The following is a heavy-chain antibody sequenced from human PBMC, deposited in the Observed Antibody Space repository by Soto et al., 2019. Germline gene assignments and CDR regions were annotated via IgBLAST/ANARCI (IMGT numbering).Heavy chain of an antibody. D-gene: IGHD3-3*01. CDR2: IIPILGIA. J-gene: IGHJ3*02. Sequence: SVKVSCKASGGTFSSYTISWVRQAPGQGLEWMGRIIPILGIANYAQKFQGRVTITADKSTSTAYMELSSLRSEDTAVYYCAIITIFGVVIQTDAFDIWGQGTMVTVSS. V-gene: IGHV1-69*02. CDR3: AIITIFGVVIQTDAFDI. CDR1: GGTFSSYT.